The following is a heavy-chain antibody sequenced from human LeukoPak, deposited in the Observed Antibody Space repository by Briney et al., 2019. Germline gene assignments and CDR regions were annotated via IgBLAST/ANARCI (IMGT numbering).Heavy chain of an antibody. Sequence: SETLSLTCTVSGGSLSSYYWSWLRQPPGKGLEWIGYIYYSGSTNYNPSLKSRVTISVDTSKNQFSLKLSSVTAADTAVYYCARDRPGGSSLDYWGQGTLVTVSS. J-gene: IGHJ4*02. CDR3: ARDRPGGSSLDY. CDR2: IYYSGST. D-gene: IGHD6-13*01. CDR1: GGSLSSYY. V-gene: IGHV4-59*01.